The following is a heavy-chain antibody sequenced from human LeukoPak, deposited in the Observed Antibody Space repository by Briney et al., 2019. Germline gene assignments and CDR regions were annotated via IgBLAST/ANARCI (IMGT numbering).Heavy chain of an antibody. D-gene: IGHD2-2*01. J-gene: IGHJ4*02. Sequence: SQTLSLTCTVSGGSISSGSYYWSWIRQPAGKGLEWIVRIYTSGSTNYNPSLKSRVTISVDTSKNQFSLKLSSVTAADTAVYYCARSHWGYCSSTSCYNYYFDYWGQGTLVTVSS. V-gene: IGHV4-61*02. CDR3: ARSHWGYCSSTSCYNYYFDY. CDR1: GGSISSGSYY. CDR2: IYTSGST.